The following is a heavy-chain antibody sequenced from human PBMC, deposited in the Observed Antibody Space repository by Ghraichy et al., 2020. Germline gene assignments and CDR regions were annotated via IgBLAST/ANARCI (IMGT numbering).Heavy chain of an antibody. CDR3: ARGGDSSGYYYAAFDI. V-gene: IGHV4-30-2*01. Sequence: SETLSLTCAVSGGSISSGGYSWSWIRQPPGKGLEWIGYIYHSGSTYYNPSLKSRVTISVDRSKNQFSLKLSSVTAADTAVYYCARGGDSSGYYYAAFDIWGQGTMVTVSS. J-gene: IGHJ3*02. D-gene: IGHD3-22*01. CDR1: GGSISSGGYS. CDR2: IYHSGST.